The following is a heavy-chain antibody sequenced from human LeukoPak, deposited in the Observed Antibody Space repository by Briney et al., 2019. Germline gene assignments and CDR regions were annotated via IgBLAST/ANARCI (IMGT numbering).Heavy chain of an antibody. CDR3: ARAISLGYCSGGSCPFFDY. D-gene: IGHD2-15*01. Sequence: ASVKVSCKVSGYTLTELSMHWVRQAPGQGLEWMGWINPNSGGTNYAQKFQGRVTMTRGTSISTAYMELSRLRSDDTAVYYCARAISLGYCSGGSCPFFDYWGQGTLVTVSS. V-gene: IGHV1-2*02. J-gene: IGHJ4*02. CDR1: GYTLTELS. CDR2: INPNSGGT.